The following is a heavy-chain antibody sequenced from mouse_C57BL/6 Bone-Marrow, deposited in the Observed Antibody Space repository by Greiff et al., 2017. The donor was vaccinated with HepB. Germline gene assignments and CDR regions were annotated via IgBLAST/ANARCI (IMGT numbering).Heavy chain of an antibody. CDR3: ARHRNYGSSSYYFDY. Sequence: DVHLVESGGDLVKPGGSLKLSCAASGFTFSSYGMSWVRQTPDKRLEWVATISSGGSYTYYPDSVKGRYTISRDNAKNTLYLQMSSLKSEDTAMYYCARHRNYGSSSYYFDYWGQGTTLTVSS. D-gene: IGHD1-1*01. J-gene: IGHJ2*01. CDR2: ISSGGSYT. V-gene: IGHV5-6*01. CDR1: GFTFSSYG.